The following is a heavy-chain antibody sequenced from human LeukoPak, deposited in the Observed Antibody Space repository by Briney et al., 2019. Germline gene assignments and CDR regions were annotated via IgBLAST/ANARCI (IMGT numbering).Heavy chain of an antibody. CDR1: GFTFSDYY. CDR2: INGDGSSS. V-gene: IGHV3-74*01. Sequence: PGGSLRLSCAASGFTFSDYYMSWIRQAPGKGLVWVSRINGDGSSSTYADSVKGRFTISRDNAKNSLYLQMNSLRAEDTAVYYCTREVGEAFDYWGQGTLVTVSS. D-gene: IGHD3-16*01. J-gene: IGHJ4*02. CDR3: TREVGEAFDY.